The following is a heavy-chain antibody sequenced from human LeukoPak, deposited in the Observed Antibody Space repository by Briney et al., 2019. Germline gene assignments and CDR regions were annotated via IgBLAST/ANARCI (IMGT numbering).Heavy chain of an antibody. J-gene: IGHJ4*02. V-gene: IGHV4-59*01. CDR3: ASERVRDSSGWYY. CDR1: GGSISSYY. Sequence: SETLSLTCTVSGGSISSYYWSWIRQPPGKGLEWIGCIYYSGSTNYNPSLKSRVTISVDTSKNQFSLKLSSVTAADTAVYYCASERVRDSSGWYYWGQGTLVTVSS. CDR2: IYYSGST. D-gene: IGHD6-19*01.